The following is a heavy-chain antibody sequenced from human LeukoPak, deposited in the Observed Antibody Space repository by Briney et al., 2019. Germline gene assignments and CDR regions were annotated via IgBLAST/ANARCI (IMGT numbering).Heavy chain of an antibody. Sequence: GGSLRLSCAASGFTFSSYAMHWVRQAPGKGLEWVAVISYDGSNKYYADSVKGRFTISRDNSKNTLDLQMNSLRAEDTAVYYCAGAQYCSGGSCYYHDAFDIWGQGTMVTVSS. D-gene: IGHD2-15*01. CDR1: GFTFSSYA. CDR2: ISYDGSNK. CDR3: AGAQYCSGGSCYYHDAFDI. J-gene: IGHJ3*02. V-gene: IGHV3-30-3*01.